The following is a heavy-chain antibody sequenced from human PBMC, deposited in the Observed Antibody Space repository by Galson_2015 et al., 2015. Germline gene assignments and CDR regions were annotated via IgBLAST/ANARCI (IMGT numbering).Heavy chain of an antibody. CDR3: ARDYIVATIREGYYYYYGMDV. CDR1: GFTFSSYA. J-gene: IGHJ6*02. CDR2: ISSSSSYI. D-gene: IGHD5-12*01. V-gene: IGHV3-21*01. Sequence: SLRLSCAASGFTFSSYAMSWVRQAPGKGLEWVSSISSSSSYIYYADSVKGRFTISRDNAKNSLYLQMNSLRAEDTAVYYCARDYIVATIREGYYYYYGMDVWGQGTTVTVSS.